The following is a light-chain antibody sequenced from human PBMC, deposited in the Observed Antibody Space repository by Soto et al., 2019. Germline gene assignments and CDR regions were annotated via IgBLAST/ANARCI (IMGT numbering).Light chain of an antibody. J-gene: IGKJ1*01. Sequence: DIQMTQSPSTLSASVGDRVTITCRASQSISSWLAWYQQKPGKAPKLLIYKASNLEIWVPSRFSGIGYGTEFTLSINSLQPDDFATYSCQPYSSYSRTFGQGTKVEIK. CDR3: QPYSSYSRT. CDR1: QSISSW. CDR2: KAS. V-gene: IGKV1-5*03.